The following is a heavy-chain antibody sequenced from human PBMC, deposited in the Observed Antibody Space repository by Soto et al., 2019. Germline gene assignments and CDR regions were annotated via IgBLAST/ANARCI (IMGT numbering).Heavy chain of an antibody. CDR2: IYSGGST. D-gene: IGHD2-2*01. Sequence: EVQLVESGGGLVQPGGSLRLSCAVSGFSVSSDYMTWVRQAPGKGLEWVSVIYSGGSTYYADSVTGRFTISRDNSKNSLYLQMNSLRAEDTAVYYCARVKYYHSWQHYYGMDVWGQGTTVTVSS. V-gene: IGHV3-66*01. CDR3: ARVKYYHSWQHYYGMDV. J-gene: IGHJ6*02. CDR1: GFSVSSDY.